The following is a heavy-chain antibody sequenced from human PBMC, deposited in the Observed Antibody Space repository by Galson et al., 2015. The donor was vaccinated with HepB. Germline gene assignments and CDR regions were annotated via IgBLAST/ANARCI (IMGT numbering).Heavy chain of an antibody. D-gene: IGHD3-10*01. V-gene: IGHV3-33*01. CDR2: IWYDGSNK. CDR3: ARDRDGAYYYYYGMDV. CDR1: GFTFSSYG. J-gene: IGHJ6*02. Sequence: SLRLSCAASGFTFSSYGMHWVRQAPGKGLEWVAVIWYDGSNKYYADSVKGRFTISGDNSKNTLYLQVNSLRAEDTAVYYCARDRDGAYYYYYGMDVWGQGTTVTVSS.